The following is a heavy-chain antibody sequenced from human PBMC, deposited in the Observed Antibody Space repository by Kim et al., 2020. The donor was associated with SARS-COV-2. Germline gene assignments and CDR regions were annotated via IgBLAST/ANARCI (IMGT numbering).Heavy chain of an antibody. D-gene: IGHD3-3*01. Sequence: ALVKVSCKASGYTFTSYGISWVRQAPGQGLEWMGWISAYNGNTNYAQKLQGRVTMTTDTSTSTAYMELRSLRSDDTAVYYCARDPYYDFWSGYWGGGGYYYYGMDVWGQGTTVTVSS. V-gene: IGHV1-18*01. CDR3: ARDPYYDFWSGYWGGGGYYYYGMDV. CDR1: GYTFTSYG. CDR2: ISAYNGNT. J-gene: IGHJ6*02.